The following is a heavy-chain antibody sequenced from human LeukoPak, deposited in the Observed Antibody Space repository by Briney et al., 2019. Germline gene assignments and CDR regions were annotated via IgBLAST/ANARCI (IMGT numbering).Heavy chain of an antibody. J-gene: IGHJ3*02. CDR2: ISGSGGST. V-gene: IGHV3-23*01. CDR3: AKGYSSSWYDAFDI. Sequence: GGSLRLSCAASGFTFSSHAMSWVRQAPGKGLEWVSGISGSGGSTYYADSVKGRFTVSRDNSKNMLYLQMNSLRAEDTAVYYCAKGYSSSWYDAFDIWGQGTMVTVSS. D-gene: IGHD6-13*01. CDR1: GFTFSSHA.